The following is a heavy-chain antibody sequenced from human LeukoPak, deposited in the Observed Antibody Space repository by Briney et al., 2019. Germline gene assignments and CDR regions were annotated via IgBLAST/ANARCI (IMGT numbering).Heavy chain of an antibody. CDR2: ISGSGGST. D-gene: IGHD3-22*01. Sequence: GGSLRLSCAASGFTFSSYAMSWVRQAPGNGLEWVSAISGSGGSTYYADSVKGRFTISRDNSKNTLYLQMNSLRAEDTAVYYCAKEPIVVVTSRPHYWGQGTLVTVSS. V-gene: IGHV3-23*01. CDR1: GFTFSSYA. J-gene: IGHJ4*02. CDR3: AKEPIVVVTSRPHY.